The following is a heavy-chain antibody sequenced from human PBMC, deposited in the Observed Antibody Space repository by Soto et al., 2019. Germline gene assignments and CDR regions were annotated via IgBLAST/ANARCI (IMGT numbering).Heavy chain of an antibody. CDR2: ISSSSSTI. J-gene: IGHJ4*02. CDR1: GFTFTSYS. Sequence: PGGSLRLSCADSGFTFTSYSMNWVRQAPGKGLEWVSYISSSSSTIYYADSVKGRFTISRDNAKNSLYLQMNSLRAEDTAVYYCARDEVRSITMIVVVTFFDVWGQGTLVTVSS. CDR3: ARDEVRSITMIVVVTFFDV. D-gene: IGHD3-22*01. V-gene: IGHV3-48*01.